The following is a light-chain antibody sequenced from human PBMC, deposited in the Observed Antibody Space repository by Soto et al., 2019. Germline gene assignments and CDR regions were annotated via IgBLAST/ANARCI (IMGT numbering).Light chain of an antibody. Sequence: QSVLTQSPSASGTPGQRVIISCSGTSSNIGTNYVYWYQQLPGTAPKVLIYSNDKRPSGVPNRFSGSKSGTSASLAISGLRSEDEADYYCAAWDDSLSGPLFGGGTKLT. V-gene: IGLV1-47*01. CDR3: AAWDDSLSGPL. J-gene: IGLJ2*01. CDR1: SSNIGTNY. CDR2: SND.